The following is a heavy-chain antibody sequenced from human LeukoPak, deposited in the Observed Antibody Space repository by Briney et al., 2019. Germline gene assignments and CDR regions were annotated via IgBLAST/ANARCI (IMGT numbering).Heavy chain of an antibody. J-gene: IGHJ3*02. CDR3: AAVEYCSSTSCYDPAFDI. CDR2: ISNSSTYI. Sequence: GGSLRLSCAASGFTFSGYTMTWVRQAPGKGLEWVSSISNSSTYIYYADSVKGRFTISRDNVQNSLYLQMNSLRAEDTALYYCAAVEYCSSTSCYDPAFDIWGQGTMVTVSS. V-gene: IGHV3-21*01. CDR1: GFTFSGYT. D-gene: IGHD2-2*01.